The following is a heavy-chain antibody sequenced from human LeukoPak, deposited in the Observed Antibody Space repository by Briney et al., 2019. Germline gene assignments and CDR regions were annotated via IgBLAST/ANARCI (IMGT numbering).Heavy chain of an antibody. D-gene: IGHD6-13*01. V-gene: IGHV3-23*01. J-gene: IGHJ4*02. CDR3: ANSIAAARGYYFDY. CDR1: GFTFSSYA. CDR2: INGGGAYT. Sequence: PGGSLRLSCAASGFTFSSYAMSWVRQAPGKGLEWVSTINGGGAYTYYADSVKGRFTISRDNSNNTPYLQMTSLAAEDTAIYYCANSIAAARGYYFDYWGQGTLVTVSS.